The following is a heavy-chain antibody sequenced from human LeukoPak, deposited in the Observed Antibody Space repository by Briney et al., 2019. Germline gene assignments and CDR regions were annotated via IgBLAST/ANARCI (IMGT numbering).Heavy chain of an antibody. V-gene: IGHV4-34*01. J-gene: IGHJ4*02. D-gene: IGHD2-21*02. CDR1: GGXFSGYY. CDR2: INHSGST. Sequence: PSETLSLTCAVYGGXFSGYYCSWIRQPPGKGLEWIGEINHSGSTNYNPSLKSRVTISVDTSKNQFSLKLSSVTAADTAVYYCASLAYCGGDCYPLPDYWGQGTLVTVSS. CDR3: ASLAYCGGDCYPLPDY.